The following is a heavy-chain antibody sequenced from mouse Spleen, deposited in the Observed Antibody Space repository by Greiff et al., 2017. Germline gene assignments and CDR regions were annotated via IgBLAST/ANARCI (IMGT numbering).Heavy chain of an antibody. Sequence: EVMLVESGGGLVKPGGSLKLSCAASGFTFSDYYMYWVRQTPDKRLEWVATISSGGGHTYYPESVKGRFTISRDNAKNTLYLQMRSLKSEDKAMYYCARRGIGYEGDFDVWGAGTTVTVSS. CDR3: ARRGIGYEGDFDV. V-gene: IGHV5-6*03. CDR1: GFTFSDYY. J-gene: IGHJ1*01. CDR2: ISSGGGHT. D-gene: IGHD2-14*01.